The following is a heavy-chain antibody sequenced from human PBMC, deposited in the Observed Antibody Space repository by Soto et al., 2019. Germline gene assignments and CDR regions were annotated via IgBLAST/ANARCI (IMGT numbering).Heavy chain of an antibody. CDR2: IYYSGST. Sequence: SETLSLTCTVSGGSISSYYWSWIRQPPGKGLEWIGYIYYSGSTNYNPSLKSRVTISVDTSKNQFSLKLSSVTAADTAVYYCARSRFYYYGSGSYYYYYMDVWDKGTTVTVSS. J-gene: IGHJ6*03. V-gene: IGHV4-59*08. D-gene: IGHD3-10*01. CDR3: ARSRFYYYGSGSYYYYYMDV. CDR1: GGSISSYY.